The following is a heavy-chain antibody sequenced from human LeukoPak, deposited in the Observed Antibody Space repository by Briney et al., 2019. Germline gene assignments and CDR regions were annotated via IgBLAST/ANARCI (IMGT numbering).Heavy chain of an antibody. Sequence: WGSLRLSCTASGFSFSSYWIHWVRQAPGKGLVWVSRIKSDGSSTTYADSVKGRFTISRDNAKNTLYLQMNSLRAEDTAVYYCARDGYSDSLDYWGQGTLVTVSS. CDR3: ARDGYSDSLDY. CDR1: GFSFSSYW. J-gene: IGHJ4*02. CDR2: IKSDGSST. D-gene: IGHD4-11*01. V-gene: IGHV3-74*01.